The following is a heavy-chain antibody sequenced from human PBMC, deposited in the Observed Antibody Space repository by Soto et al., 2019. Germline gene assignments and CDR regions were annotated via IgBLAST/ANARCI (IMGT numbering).Heavy chain of an antibody. J-gene: IGHJ6*02. CDR1: GFTFSSYW. Sequence: PGGSLRLSCAASGFTFSSYWMSWVRQAPGKGLEWVANIKQDGSEKYYVDSVKGRFTISRDNAKNSLYLQMNSLRAEDTAVYYCARVQQYDFWRGQPRYYYRYLQAVWGQGTTVTVAS. V-gene: IGHV3-7*01. CDR3: ARVQQYDFWRGQPRYYYRYLQAV. D-gene: IGHD3-3*01. CDR2: IKQDGSEK.